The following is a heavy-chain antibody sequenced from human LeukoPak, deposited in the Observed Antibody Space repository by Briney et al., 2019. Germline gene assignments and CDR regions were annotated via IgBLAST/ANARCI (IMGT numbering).Heavy chain of an antibody. V-gene: IGHV3-30*02. D-gene: IGHD1-26*01. Sequence: PGGSLRLSWVAAGFTFSSYGMHWVRQAPGKGLEWVAFIRYDGSNTYYTDSVKGRFTISRDNSKNTLFLQMNSLRAEDTAVYYCAKDRGGTYSWYYYYMDVWGNGTTVTVS. CDR3: AKDRGGTYSWYYYYMDV. CDR2: IRYDGSNT. J-gene: IGHJ6*03. CDR1: GFTFSSYG.